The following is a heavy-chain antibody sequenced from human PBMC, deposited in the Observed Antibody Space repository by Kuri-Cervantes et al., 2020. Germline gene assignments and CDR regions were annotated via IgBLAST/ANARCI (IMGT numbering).Heavy chain of an antibody. Sequence: GGSLRLSCAASGFTVSSNYMSWVRQAPGKGPEWVANIKQDGSEENYVDSVKGRFTISRDNAENSLYLQMNSLGVEDTAVYYCARDTNWGSYPSGGKLQDGFDIWGQGTRVTVSS. V-gene: IGHV3-7*01. CDR1: GFTVSSNY. CDR3: ARDTNWGSYPSGGKLQDGFDI. D-gene: IGHD3-16*01. CDR2: IKQDGSEE. J-gene: IGHJ3*02.